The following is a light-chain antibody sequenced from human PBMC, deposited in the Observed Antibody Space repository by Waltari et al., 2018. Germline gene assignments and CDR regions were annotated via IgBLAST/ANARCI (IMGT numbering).Light chain of an antibody. CDR3: QHRSNWPPFT. Sequence: EIVLTQSPANLSLSPGERATLSCRASQGVGRHLAWYKQKPGQTPRLLIYDASSRATGIPARFSGSGSGTDVTLTINSLEPEDFAVYYCQHRSNWPPFTFGPGTKVDIK. V-gene: IGKV3-11*01. CDR2: DAS. CDR1: QGVGRH. J-gene: IGKJ3*01.